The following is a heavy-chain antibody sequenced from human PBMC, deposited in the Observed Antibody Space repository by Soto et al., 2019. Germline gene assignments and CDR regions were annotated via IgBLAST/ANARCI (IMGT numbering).Heavy chain of an antibody. Sequence: QVQLVQSGTEVKEPGASVKVSCRASGYTFTDYFMHWVRQAPGQGLESMGWINPSSGATTYAQTFQGRVNRTRDTSTSTAYMELSGLKTDDTAVYYCARGSSTNNNWFDPWGQGTLVTVSS. J-gene: IGHJ5*02. CDR1: GYTFTDYF. D-gene: IGHD2-2*01. CDR2: INPSSGAT. CDR3: ARGSSTNNNWFDP. V-gene: IGHV1-2*02.